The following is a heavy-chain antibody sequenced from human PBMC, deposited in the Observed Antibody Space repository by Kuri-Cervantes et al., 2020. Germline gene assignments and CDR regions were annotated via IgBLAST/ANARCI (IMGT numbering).Heavy chain of an antibody. CDR1: GFTVSSNY. CDR2: IHSGGST. CDR3: AKGAHYYDSSDDAFDI. J-gene: IGHJ3*02. Sequence: GGSLRLSCAASGFTVSSNYMSWVRQAPGKGLEWVSVIHSGGSTYYGHSVKGRFTISRDNSKNTLYLQMNSLRAEDTAVYYCAKGAHYYDSSDDAFDIWGQGTMVTVSS. V-gene: IGHV3-53*01. D-gene: IGHD3-22*01.